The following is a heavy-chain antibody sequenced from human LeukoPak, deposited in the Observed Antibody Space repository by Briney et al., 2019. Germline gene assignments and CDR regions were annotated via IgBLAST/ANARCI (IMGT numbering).Heavy chain of an antibody. CDR2: ISAYNGNT. D-gene: IGHD3-22*01. J-gene: IGHJ4*02. V-gene: IGHV1-18*01. Sequence: ASVKVSCKASGYTLTSYGISWVRQAPGQGLEWMGWISAYNGNTNYAQKLQGRVTMTTDTSTSTAYMELRSLRSDDTAVYYCARPYYDSSAPPYDYWGQGTLVTVSS. CDR3: ARPYYDSSAPPYDY. CDR1: GYTLTSYG.